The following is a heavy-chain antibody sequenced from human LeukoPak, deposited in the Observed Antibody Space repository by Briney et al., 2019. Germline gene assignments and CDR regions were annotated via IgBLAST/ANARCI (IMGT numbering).Heavy chain of an antibody. CDR3: ARYCNGDTCDGALDL. CDR1: GFTFNNYW. V-gene: IGHV3-74*01. J-gene: IGHJ3*01. CDR2: IDSDASRT. Sequence: GGSLRLSCAASGFTFNNYWIHWVRQVPGKDLVWVSRIDSDASRTNYADSVKGRFTISRDNLKNMVYLQMSSLTVEDTAVYYCARYCNGDTCDGALDLWGQGTLVTVSS. D-gene: IGHD2-15*01.